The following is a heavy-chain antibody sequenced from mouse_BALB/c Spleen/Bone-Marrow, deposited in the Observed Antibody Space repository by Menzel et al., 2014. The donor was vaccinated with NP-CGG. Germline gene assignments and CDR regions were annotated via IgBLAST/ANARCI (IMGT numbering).Heavy chain of an antibody. Sequence: VHLVESGAELVRPGTSVKVSCKASGYAFTNYLIEWVKQRPGQGLEWIGVINPGSGGTNYNEKLKGKATLTADKSSSTAYMQLSSLTSDYSAVYCCARRITVVVPPADWCQGTLVTVSA. CDR2: INPGSGGT. V-gene: IGHV1-54*01. D-gene: IGHD1-1*01. CDR1: GYAFTNYL. J-gene: IGHJ3*01. CDR3: ARRITVVVPPAD.